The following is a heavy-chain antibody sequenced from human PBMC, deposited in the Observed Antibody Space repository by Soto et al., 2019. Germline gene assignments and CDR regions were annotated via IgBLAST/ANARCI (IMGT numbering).Heavy chain of an antibody. J-gene: IGHJ6*03. Sequence: SGTLSLTCTVSGGSISSSSYYWGWIRQPPGKGLEWIGSIYYSGSTYYNPSLKSRVTISVDTSKNQFSLKLSSVTAADTAVYYCARHTRDGIWGSYRYDYYYMDVWGKGTTVTVSS. CDR1: GGSISSSSYY. D-gene: IGHD3-16*02. V-gene: IGHV4-39*01. CDR3: ARHTRDGIWGSYRYDYYYMDV. CDR2: IYYSGST.